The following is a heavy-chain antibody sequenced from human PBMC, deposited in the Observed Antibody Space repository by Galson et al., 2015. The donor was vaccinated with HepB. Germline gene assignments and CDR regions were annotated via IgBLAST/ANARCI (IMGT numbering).Heavy chain of an antibody. CDR2: IGISGGNT. CDR3: AKGLDYDFWNFDS. Sequence: SLRLSCAASGFTFSNAVMSWVRQAPGKGLEWVSAIGISGGNTYYADSVKVRFTISRDDSKSTLYLQMNSLRGADTAVYYCAKGLDYDFWNFDSWGQGSQVAVSS. J-gene: IGHJ4*02. CDR1: GFTFSNAV. D-gene: IGHD3-3*01. V-gene: IGHV3-23*01.